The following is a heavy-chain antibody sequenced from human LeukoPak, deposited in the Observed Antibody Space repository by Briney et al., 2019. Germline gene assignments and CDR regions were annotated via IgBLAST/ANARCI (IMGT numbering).Heavy chain of an antibody. CDR1: GYSFTSYW. CDR2: IYPGDSDT. V-gene: IGHV5-51*07. CDR3: ARRVAEEEFDY. J-gene: IGHJ4*02. Sequence: GESLKISCKGSGYSFTSYWIGWVHQMPGKGLEWMGIIYPGDSDTRYSPSFQGQVTILVDKSINTAYLQWSTLKASDSAMYYCARRVAEEEFDYWGQGTLVTVSS. D-gene: IGHD6-19*01.